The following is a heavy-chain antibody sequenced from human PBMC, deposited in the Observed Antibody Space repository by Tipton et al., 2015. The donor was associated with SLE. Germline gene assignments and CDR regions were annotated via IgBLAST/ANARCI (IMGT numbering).Heavy chain of an antibody. CDR2: IKQDGSEK. Sequence: SLRLSCAVSGFTFSSYWMSWVRQAPGKGLEWVANIKQDGSEKYYVDSVKGRFTISRDNAKNSLYLQMNSLRAEDTAVYYCASLVVVPAATGDYWGQGTLVTVSS. J-gene: IGHJ4*02. D-gene: IGHD2-2*01. V-gene: IGHV3-7*01. CDR1: GFTFSSYW. CDR3: ASLVVVPAATGDY.